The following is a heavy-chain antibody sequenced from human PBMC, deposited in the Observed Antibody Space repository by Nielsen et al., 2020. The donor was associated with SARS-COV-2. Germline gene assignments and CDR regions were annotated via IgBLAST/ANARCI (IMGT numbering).Heavy chain of an antibody. Sequence: GESLKISCKGSGYSFTSHWITWVRQMPGKGLEWMGRIDPSDSYVDYSPSFQGHVAISVDRVISTAYLQWSSLKASDTAIYYCARVYGYYLMRDDSHDTFDVWGQGTMVTVSS. V-gene: IGHV5-10-1*01. J-gene: IGHJ3*01. CDR1: GYSFTSHW. CDR2: IDPSDSYV. CDR3: ARVYGYYLMRDDSHDTFDV. D-gene: IGHD3-3*01.